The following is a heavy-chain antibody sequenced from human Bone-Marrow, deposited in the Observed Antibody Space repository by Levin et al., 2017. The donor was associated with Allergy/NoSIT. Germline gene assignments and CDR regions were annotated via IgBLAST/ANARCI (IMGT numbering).Heavy chain of an antibody. D-gene: IGHD6-19*01. Sequence: GESLKISCAASGFSVSSNYMTWVRQAPGRGLEWVSVIYSGGSTYYADSVKGRFSISRDSSNNTLYLQMNSLRADDTAVYFCAGDNSGWYFDYWGQGTLVTVSS. CDR3: AGDNSGWYFDY. CDR2: IYSGGST. J-gene: IGHJ4*02. CDR1: GFSVSSNY. V-gene: IGHV3-53*01.